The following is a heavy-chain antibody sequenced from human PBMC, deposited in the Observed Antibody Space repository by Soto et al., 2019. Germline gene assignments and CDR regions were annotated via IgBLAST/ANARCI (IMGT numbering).Heavy chain of an antibody. V-gene: IGHV5-10-1*01. CDR3: ARRKFYYDSSGYYYAV. J-gene: IGHJ4*02. D-gene: IGHD3-22*01. Sequence: GGSLTLCCKGSEYSFTSYWISWVRQMPGKGLEGMVRIDRGYAGTSYSPSFQCHVTISSYKSIITAYLQWSSLKASDTAMYYCARRKFYYDSSGYYYAVWGQGTLVTVSS. CDR2: IDRGYAGT. CDR1: EYSFTSYW.